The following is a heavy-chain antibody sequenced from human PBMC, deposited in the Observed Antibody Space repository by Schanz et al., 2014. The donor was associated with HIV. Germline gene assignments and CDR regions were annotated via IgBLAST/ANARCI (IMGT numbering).Heavy chain of an antibody. D-gene: IGHD2-2*01. Sequence: QVQLVESGGGVVQPGRSLRLSCAASGFTFSSYAMHWVRQAPGKGLAWGAVISYDGNDKYYADSVKGRFTISRDNSKKPLYLQTNSLRAEDTAVYYCAKDRRGGYQFLYGLDVWGQGTTVTVS. CDR2: ISYDGNDK. V-gene: IGHV3-30*04. CDR1: GFTFSSYA. CDR3: AKDRRGGYQFLYGLDV. J-gene: IGHJ6*02.